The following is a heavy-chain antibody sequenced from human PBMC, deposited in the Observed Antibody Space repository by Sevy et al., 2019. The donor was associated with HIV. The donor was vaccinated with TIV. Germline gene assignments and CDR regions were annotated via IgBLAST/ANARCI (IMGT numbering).Heavy chain of an antibody. D-gene: IGHD3-10*01. CDR3: ARGDYYGSLYYFDY. V-gene: IGHV3-21*01. J-gene: IGHJ4*02. CDR1: GFTFSSYW. Sequence: GGSLRLSCAASGFTFSSYWMSWVRQAPGKGLEWVSSISSGSSYIFYADSVKGRFTISRGNAKNSLYLHMNSLRAEDTAVYYCARGDYYGSLYYFDYWGPGTLVTVSS. CDR2: ISSGSSYI.